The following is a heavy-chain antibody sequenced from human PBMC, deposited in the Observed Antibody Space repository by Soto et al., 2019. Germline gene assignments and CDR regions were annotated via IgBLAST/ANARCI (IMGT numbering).Heavy chain of an antibody. V-gene: IGHV3-74*01. CDR3: VRDSQGDY. CDR1: EFTFSNYW. CDR2: IDHDGPT. Sequence: EVQLVESGGGLVQPGGSLRLSCAGSEFTFSNYWMHWVRQAPGKGLEWVSRIDHDGPTDYAGSVRGRFTISRDNAENTLYLQMNSLRREDTAVYYCVRDSQGDYWGQGTLVNGSS. J-gene: IGHJ4*02.